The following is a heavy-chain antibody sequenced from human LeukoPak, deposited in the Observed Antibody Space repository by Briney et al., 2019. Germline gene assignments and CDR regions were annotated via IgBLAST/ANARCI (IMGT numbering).Heavy chain of an antibody. D-gene: IGHD6-13*01. V-gene: IGHV3-23*01. Sequence: GGSLRLSCAASGFTFSSYAMSWVRQAPGKGLEWVSAISGSGGSTYYADSVKGRFTISRDNSKNTLYLQMNSLRAEDTAVYYRAKDIAAAGRYNWFDPWGQGTLVTVSS. CDR3: AKDIAAAGRYNWFDP. CDR2: ISGSGGST. J-gene: IGHJ5*02. CDR1: GFTFSSYA.